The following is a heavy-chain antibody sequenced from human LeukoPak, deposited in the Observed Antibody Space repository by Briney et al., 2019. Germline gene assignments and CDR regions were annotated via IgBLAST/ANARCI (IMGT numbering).Heavy chain of an antibody. CDR3: ASAWTRIYRIAADS. CDR2: ISSTGNNI. D-gene: IGHD6-13*01. Sequence: GGSLRLSCAASGFTFSDYDISWSRQAPGKGLEWVSYISSTGNNIYADSVKGRFTISRDNAKNSLYLQMNSLRAEDTAVYYCASAWTRIYRIAADSWGQGTLVTVSS. CDR1: GFTFSDYD. V-gene: IGHV3-11*04. J-gene: IGHJ4*02.